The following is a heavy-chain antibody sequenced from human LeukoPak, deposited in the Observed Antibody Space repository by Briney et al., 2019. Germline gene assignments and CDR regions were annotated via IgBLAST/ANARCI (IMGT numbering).Heavy chain of an antibody. CDR1: GFSFRRYY. V-gene: IGHV3-66*01. Sequence: GGSLRLSCAASGFSFRRYYMSWVRQAPGKGLEWVSVLFSGGDTYYADSVKDGFSISRDSSRETSFLLMNSRRADDTAVYYCAPLPLWFGELLSTSSQSYWGQGTLVTVSS. D-gene: IGHD3-10*01. CDR3: APLPLWFGELLSTSSQSY. CDR2: LFSGGDT. J-gene: IGHJ4*02.